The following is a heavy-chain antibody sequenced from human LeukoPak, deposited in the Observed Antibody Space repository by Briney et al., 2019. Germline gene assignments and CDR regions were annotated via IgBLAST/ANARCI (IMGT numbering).Heavy chain of an antibody. CDR2: IYHSGST. J-gene: IGHJ4*02. V-gene: IGHV4-30-2*01. D-gene: IGHD3-22*01. CDR3: ARVPYYYDSSGYYWLDY. CDR1: GGSISSGGYS. Sequence: NPSQTLSLTCAVSGGSISSGGYSWSWIRQPPGKGLEWIGYIYHSGSTYYNPSLKSRVTISVDRSKNQFSLKLSSVTAADTAVYYCARVPYYYDSSGYYWLDYWGQGTLVTVSS.